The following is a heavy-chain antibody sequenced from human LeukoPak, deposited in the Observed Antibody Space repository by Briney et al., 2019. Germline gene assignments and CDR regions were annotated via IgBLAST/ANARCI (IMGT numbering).Heavy chain of an antibody. V-gene: IGHV3-7*01. D-gene: IGHD2-2*01. CDR2: IKQDGSEK. Sequence: GGSLRLSCAASGFSFSKYWMSWVRQAPGKGLEWVANIKQDGSEKYYVDSVKGRFTISRDNAKNSLYLEMSSLKAEDTAVYYCVRYGREDCSSSVCYRWFDPWGQGTLVTVSS. J-gene: IGHJ5*02. CDR1: GFSFSKYW. CDR3: VRYGREDCSSSVCYRWFDP.